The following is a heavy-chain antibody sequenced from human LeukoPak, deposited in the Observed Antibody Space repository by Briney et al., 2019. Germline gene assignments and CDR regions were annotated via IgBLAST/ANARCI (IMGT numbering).Heavy chain of an antibody. J-gene: IGHJ6*03. D-gene: IGHD6-19*01. CDR2: ISGSASST. V-gene: IGHV3-23*01. CDR1: GFTFSNYA. CDR3: AKRDKISIAVAASRYYYYYYMDV. Sequence: GGSLRLSCAASGFTFSNYAMSWVRQAPGKGLEWVSAISGSASSTYYADSVKGRFTISRDNSKNTLYLQMNSLRAEDTAVYYCAKRDKISIAVAASRYYYYYYMDVWGKGTTVTVSS.